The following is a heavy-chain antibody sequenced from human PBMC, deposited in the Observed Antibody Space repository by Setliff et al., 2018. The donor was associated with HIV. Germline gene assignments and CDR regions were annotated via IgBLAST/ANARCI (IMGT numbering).Heavy chain of an antibody. CDR2: ISYSGST. J-gene: IGHJ5*02. D-gene: IGHD3-16*01. Sequence: SETLSLTCTVSRGSISTYYWSWIRQPPGKGLEWIGYISYSGSTNYNTSLKSRVTISVDTSKNQFSLKLNSVTAADTAVYYCARSGGPTFDPWGQGTLVTVSS. CDR1: RGSISTYY. CDR3: ARSGGPTFDP. V-gene: IGHV4-59*01.